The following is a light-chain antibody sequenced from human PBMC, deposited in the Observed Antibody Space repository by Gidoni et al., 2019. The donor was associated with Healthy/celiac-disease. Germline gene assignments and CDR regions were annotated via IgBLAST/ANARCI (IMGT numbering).Light chain of an antibody. CDR2: QDS. J-gene: IGLJ2*01. CDR3: QAWDSSTLV. CDR1: TLGDKY. Sequence: SYELTQPPSVSVSPGQTASITCSGDTLGDKYACWYQQKPGQSPVLVIYQDSKRPSGIPERFSCSNSGNTATLTISGTQAMDEADYYCQAWDSSTLVFGGGTKLTVL. V-gene: IGLV3-1*01.